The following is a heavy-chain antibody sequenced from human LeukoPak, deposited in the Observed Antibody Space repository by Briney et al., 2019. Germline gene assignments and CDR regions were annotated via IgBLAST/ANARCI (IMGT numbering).Heavy chain of an antibody. CDR2: IYYSGST. D-gene: IGHD6-19*01. V-gene: IGHV4-39*07. CDR1: GGSISSSSYY. CDR3: ARVYSSGWSNTFDY. Sequence: SETLSLTCTVSGGSISSSSYYWGWIRQPPGKGLEWIGSIYYSGSTYYNPSLKSRVTISVDTSKNQLSLKLSSVTAADTAVYYCARVYSSGWSNTFDYWGQGTLVTVSS. J-gene: IGHJ4*02.